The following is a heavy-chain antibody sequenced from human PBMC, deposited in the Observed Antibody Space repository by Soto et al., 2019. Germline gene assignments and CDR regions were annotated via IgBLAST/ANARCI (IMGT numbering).Heavy chain of an antibody. Sequence: GGSLRLSCAASGFTFSGSAMHWVRQASGKGLEWVGRIRSKANSYATAYAASVKGRFTISRDDSKNTAYLQMNSLKTEDTAVYYCTRPSAFDCSGGSCYSILSSGLDPWGQGTLVTVSS. CDR2: IRSKANSYAT. D-gene: IGHD2-15*01. CDR3: TRPSAFDCSGGSCYSILSSGLDP. V-gene: IGHV3-73*01. J-gene: IGHJ5*02. CDR1: GFTFSGSA.